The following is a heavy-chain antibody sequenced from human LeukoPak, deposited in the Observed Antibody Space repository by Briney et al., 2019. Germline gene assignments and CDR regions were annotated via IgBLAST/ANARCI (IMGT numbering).Heavy chain of an antibody. D-gene: IGHD2-2*01. CDR3: ARVGLGYCSSTSCYAGIGY. CDR2: ISNTGSVI. V-gene: IGHV3-48*04. J-gene: IGHJ4*02. Sequence: GGSLRLSCAASGFTFSSYAMSWVRQAPGKGLEWISYISNTGSVIYYADSVKGRFTISRDNAKNSLYLQMNSLRAEDTAVYYCARVGLGYCSSTSCYAGIGYWGQGTLVTVSS. CDR1: GFTFSSYA.